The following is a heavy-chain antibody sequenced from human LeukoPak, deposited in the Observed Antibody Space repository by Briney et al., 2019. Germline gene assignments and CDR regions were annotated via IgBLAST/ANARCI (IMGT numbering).Heavy chain of an antibody. D-gene: IGHD6-13*01. CDR2: IYYGGIT. CDR1: GGSISNYY. CDR3: ARLQQRRGGAFEI. J-gene: IGHJ3*02. Sequence: SETLSLTCTVSGGSISNYYWSWIRQPPGKGLEWIGYIYYGGITNYNPSLTSRVTISVDTSKNQFSLKLSSVTAADTAVYYCARLQQRRGGAFEIWGQGTMVTVSS. V-gene: IGHV4-59*08.